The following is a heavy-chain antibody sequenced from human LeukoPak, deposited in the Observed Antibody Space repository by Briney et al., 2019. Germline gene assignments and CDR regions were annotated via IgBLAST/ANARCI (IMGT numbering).Heavy chain of an antibody. Sequence: SETLSLTCSGSGVSISSFYWSWIRQPAGKGLEWIGRIYTSGSTNYNSSLKSRVTMSVDTSKNQFSLNLSSVTAVDTAVYYCARQVGSFTMMPWDQGTLVTVSS. CDR2: IYTSGST. CDR1: GVSISSFY. CDR3: ARQVGSFTMMP. V-gene: IGHV4-4*07. D-gene: IGHD3-22*01. J-gene: IGHJ1*01.